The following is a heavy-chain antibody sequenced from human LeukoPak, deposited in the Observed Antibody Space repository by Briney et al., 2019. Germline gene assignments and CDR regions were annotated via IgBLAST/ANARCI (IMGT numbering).Heavy chain of an antibody. Sequence: GESLKIPCKGSGYSFTSYWIGWARQMPGKGLEWREIIYPGDSDTRSSPSFQGQVTISADKSISTAYLQWSSLKASDTAMYYCARHRYFDYWGRGTLVTVSS. J-gene: IGHJ4*02. CDR1: GYSFTSYW. CDR3: ARHRYFDY. V-gene: IGHV5-51*01. CDR2: IYPGDSDT.